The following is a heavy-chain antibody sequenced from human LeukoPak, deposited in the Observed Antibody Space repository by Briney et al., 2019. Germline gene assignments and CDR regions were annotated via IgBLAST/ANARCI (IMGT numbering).Heavy chain of an antibody. D-gene: IGHD2-2*02. J-gene: IGHJ4*02. CDR2: IYYSGST. V-gene: IGHV4-39*01. CDR3: ARLVVPAAIPYYFDY. Sequence: PSETLSLTCTVSGGSISSSSYYWGWIRQPPGKGLEWIGSIYYSGSTYYNPSLKSRVTISVDTSKNQFSPKLSSVTAADTAVYYCARLVVPAAIPYYFDYWGQGTLVTVSS. CDR1: GGSISSSSYY.